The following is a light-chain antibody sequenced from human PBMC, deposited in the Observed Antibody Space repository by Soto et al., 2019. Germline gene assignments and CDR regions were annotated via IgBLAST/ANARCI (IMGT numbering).Light chain of an antibody. V-gene: IGLV2-14*03. CDR1: SSDVGGYNY. Sequence: QSALTQPASVSGSAGQSITISCTGTSSDVGGYNYVSWYQQHPGRAPQLMIYDVSSRPSGVSNRFSGSRSGNTASLTISGLQAEDESDYYCSSYATSTTVLFGGGTKLTV. CDR2: DVS. J-gene: IGLJ2*01. CDR3: SSYATSTTVL.